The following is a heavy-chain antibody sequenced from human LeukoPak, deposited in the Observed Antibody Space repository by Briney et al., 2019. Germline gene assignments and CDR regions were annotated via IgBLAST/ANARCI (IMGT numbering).Heavy chain of an antibody. D-gene: IGHD6-13*01. J-gene: IGHJ4*02. CDR1: GFTFSSYA. Sequence: GGSLRLSCAASGFTFSSYAMHWVRQAPGKGLEWVAVISYDGSNKYYADSVKGRFTISRDNSKNTLHLQMNSLRAEDTAVYYCARDSDSSSWYGLDYWGQGTLVTVSS. CDR2: ISYDGSNK. V-gene: IGHV3-30-3*01. CDR3: ARDSDSSSWYGLDY.